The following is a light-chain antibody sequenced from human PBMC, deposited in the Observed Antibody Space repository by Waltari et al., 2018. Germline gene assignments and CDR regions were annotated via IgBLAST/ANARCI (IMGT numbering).Light chain of an antibody. CDR2: DAS. CDR3: QKYGRLPAT. J-gene: IGKJ1*01. V-gene: IGKV3-20*01. CDR1: QSVSRT. Sequence: EIVFTQSPGTLSLSPGERATLSCRASQSVSRTLAWYQQKPGQAPRLLIYDASTRATGIADRFSGSGSGTDFSLTISRLEPEDFAVYYCQKYGRLPATFGQGTKVEIK.